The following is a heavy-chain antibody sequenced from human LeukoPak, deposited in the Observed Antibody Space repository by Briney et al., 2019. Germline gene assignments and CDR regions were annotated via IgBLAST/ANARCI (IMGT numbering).Heavy chain of an antibody. CDR1: GFTFSSYA. D-gene: IGHD2-2*01. CDR3: VRAAPGDCSSTSCSLFDN. CDR2: ISYDGSNK. V-gene: IGHV3-30*04. J-gene: IGHJ4*02. Sequence: GGSLRLSCAASGFTFSSYAMHWVRQAPGKGLEWVAVISYDGSNKYYADSVKGRFTMSRDKSKNTLYLQMSYLRAEDTAVYYCVRAAPGDCSSTSCSLFDNWGQGILVTVSS.